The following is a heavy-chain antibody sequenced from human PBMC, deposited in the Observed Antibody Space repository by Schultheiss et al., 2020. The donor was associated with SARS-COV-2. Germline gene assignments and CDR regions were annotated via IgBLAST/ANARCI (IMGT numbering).Heavy chain of an antibody. CDR1: GFTFSDYY. CDR3: ARDGVWQWLAY. Sequence: GGSLRLSCAASGFTFSDYYMSWIRQAPGKGLEWVSYISSSGSTIYYADSVKGRFTISRDNSKNTLYLQMNSLRAEDTAVYYCARDGVWQWLAYWGQGTLVTVSS. V-gene: IGHV3-11*01. D-gene: IGHD6-19*01. CDR2: ISSSGSTI. J-gene: IGHJ4*02.